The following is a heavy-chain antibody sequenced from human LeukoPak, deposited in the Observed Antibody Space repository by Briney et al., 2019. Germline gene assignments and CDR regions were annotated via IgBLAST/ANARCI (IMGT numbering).Heavy chain of an antibody. D-gene: IGHD6-19*01. Sequence: GGSLRLSCAASGFTFSSYWMHWVPQVTGKALVWVSRNKSDGSSTSYADSVKGRFTISRDNAKNTLYLQMNSLRVEDTALYYCARADSGYSSGQFDSWGQGTLVTVSS. J-gene: IGHJ4*02. CDR1: GFTFSSYW. V-gene: IGHV3-74*01. CDR3: ARADSGYSSGQFDS. CDR2: NKSDGSST.